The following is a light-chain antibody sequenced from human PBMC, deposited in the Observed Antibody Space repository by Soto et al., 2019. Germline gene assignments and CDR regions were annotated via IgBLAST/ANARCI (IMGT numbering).Light chain of an antibody. CDR1: RSIRRY. J-gene: IGKJ1*01. CDR2: DVS. CDR3: QHYNTYPWT. Sequence: DIQMTQSPSTLSASVGDRGTFTCRASRSIRRYLAWYQQKPGKAPKLLIYDVSSLESGVPSRFSGSGSGTEFTLTISSLQPDDFATYYCQHYNTYPWTFGQGTKVDI. V-gene: IGKV1-5*01.